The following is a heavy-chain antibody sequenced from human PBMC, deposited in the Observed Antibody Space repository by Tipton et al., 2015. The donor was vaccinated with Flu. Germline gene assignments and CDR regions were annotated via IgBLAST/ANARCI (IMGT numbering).Heavy chain of an antibody. CDR1: GFTFDDYP. D-gene: IGHD5-18*01. J-gene: IGHJ4*02. Sequence: SLRLSCAASGFTFDDYPMHWVRQAPGKGLEWVSLISGDGGSTHCADSVKGRFTISRDNSKNSLFLQMNNLRTEDTALYYCAKDLRSYGFFDYWGQGTLVTVSS. CDR3: AKDLRSYGFFDY. CDR2: ISGDGGST. V-gene: IGHV3-43*02.